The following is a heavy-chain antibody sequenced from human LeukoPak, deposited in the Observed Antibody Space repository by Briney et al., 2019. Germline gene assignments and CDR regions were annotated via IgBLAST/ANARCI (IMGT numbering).Heavy chain of an antibody. Sequence: PGGSLRLSCAASGFTFSSYAMHWVRQAPGKGLEWVAVISYDGSNKYYADSVKGRFTISRDNSKNTLYLQMNSLGAEDTAVYYCAREREGFDYWGQGTLVTVSS. CDR1: GFTFSSYA. CDR2: ISYDGSNK. V-gene: IGHV3-30*04. CDR3: AREREGFDY. D-gene: IGHD1-26*01. J-gene: IGHJ4*02.